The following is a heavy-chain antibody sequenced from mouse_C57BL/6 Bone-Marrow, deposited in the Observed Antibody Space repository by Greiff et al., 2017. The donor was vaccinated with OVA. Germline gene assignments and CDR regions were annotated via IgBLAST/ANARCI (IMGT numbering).Heavy chain of an antibody. CDR1: GYTFTSYW. D-gene: IGHD1-1*01. Sequence: QVQLQQSGAELAKPGASVKLSCKASGYTFTSYWMHWVKQRPGQGLEWIGYINPSSGYTKYNQKFKGKATLTADTSSSTAYMQLSSLTYEDSAVYDCARSGYDYGRAMDYWGQGTSVTVSS. CDR2: INPSSGYT. V-gene: IGHV1-7*01. CDR3: ARSGYDYGRAMDY. J-gene: IGHJ4*01.